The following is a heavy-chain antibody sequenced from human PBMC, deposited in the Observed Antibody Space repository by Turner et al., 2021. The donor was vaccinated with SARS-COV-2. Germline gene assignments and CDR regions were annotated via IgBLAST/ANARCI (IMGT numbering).Heavy chain of an antibody. J-gene: IGHJ4*02. D-gene: IGHD2-2*01. V-gene: IGHV3-30-3*01. CDR3: ARSRDGYIHS. CDR2: ITYDGSTK. Sequence: QVQLVASGGGVVQPGRSLRLTCAASGFTFNPYAMHWFRQAPGKGFEWVAVITYDGSTKFYADSVKGRFTISRDNSKSSLYVQMNSQRVEGTAVYYWARSRDGYIHSWGQGTLVIVSS. CDR1: GFTFNPYA.